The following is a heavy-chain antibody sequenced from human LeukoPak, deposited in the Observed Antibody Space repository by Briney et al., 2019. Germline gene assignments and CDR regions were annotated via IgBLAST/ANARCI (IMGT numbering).Heavy chain of an antibody. CDR2: IYYSGNT. CDR1: GGSISSSTYY. Sequence: PSETLSLTCTVSGGSISSSTYYWGWIRQPPGKGLEWIGSIYYSGNTYYNLSLKSRVTISVDTSKNQFSLKLSSVTAADTAVYYCARGRYFDPDPDAFDIWGQGTMVTVSS. V-gene: IGHV4-39*07. CDR3: ARGRYFDPDPDAFDI. J-gene: IGHJ3*02. D-gene: IGHD3-9*01.